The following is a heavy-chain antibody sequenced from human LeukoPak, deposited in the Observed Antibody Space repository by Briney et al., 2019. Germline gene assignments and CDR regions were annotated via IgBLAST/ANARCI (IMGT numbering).Heavy chain of an antibody. CDR1: GFTFSNYA. CDR2: ISGSGGST. Sequence: GGSLRLSCAASGFTFSNYAMTWVRQAPGKGLEWVSGISGSGGSTYYVDSVKGRFTISRDNSKNTLYLQMNSLREEDTALYFCAKNGGGQCYSHLDSWGQGNLVTVSS. V-gene: IGHV3-23*01. CDR3: AKNGGGQCYSHLDS. J-gene: IGHJ4*02. D-gene: IGHD2-21*01.